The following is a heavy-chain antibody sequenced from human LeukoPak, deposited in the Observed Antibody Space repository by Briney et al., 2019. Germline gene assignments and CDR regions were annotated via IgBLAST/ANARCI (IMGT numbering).Heavy chain of an antibody. CDR1: GYTFTSYG. J-gene: IGHJ4*02. CDR2: ISAYNGNT. D-gene: IGHD3-22*01. Sequence: ASVKVSCKASGYTFTSYGISCVRQAPGQGLEWMGWISAYNGNTNYAQKLQGRVTMTTDTSTSTAYMELRSLRSDDTAVYYCARAGYYDSSGYYSYYFDYWGQGTLVTVSS. V-gene: IGHV1-18*01. CDR3: ARAGYYDSSGYYSYYFDY.